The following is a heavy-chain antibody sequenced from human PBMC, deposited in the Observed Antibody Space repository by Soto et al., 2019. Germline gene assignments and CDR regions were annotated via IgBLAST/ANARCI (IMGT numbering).Heavy chain of an antibody. Sequence: PGGSLRLSCAASGFTFDDYGMHWVRQAPGKGPEWVSGIYRGDGTYYADSVKGRFTISRDKSKNTLYLQMNSLRAEDTAVYYCARGAENYDILTGYSEGTLDYWGQGTLVTVSS. J-gene: IGHJ4*02. CDR2: IYRGDGT. CDR3: ARGAENYDILTGYSEGTLDY. CDR1: GFTFDDYG. D-gene: IGHD3-9*01. V-gene: IGHV3-66*01.